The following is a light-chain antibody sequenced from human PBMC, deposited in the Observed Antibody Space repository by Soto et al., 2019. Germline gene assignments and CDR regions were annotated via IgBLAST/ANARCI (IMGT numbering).Light chain of an antibody. Sequence: EIVMTQSPATLSVSPGERATLSCRASQSVSSNLAWYQQKPGQAPRLLIYGASTRATGIPARFSGIGSGTEFTLTISSLQSEDFAVYYCQQYNNWPHITFGQGTRLEIK. CDR2: GAS. J-gene: IGKJ5*01. CDR1: QSVSSN. CDR3: QQYNNWPHIT. V-gene: IGKV3-15*01.